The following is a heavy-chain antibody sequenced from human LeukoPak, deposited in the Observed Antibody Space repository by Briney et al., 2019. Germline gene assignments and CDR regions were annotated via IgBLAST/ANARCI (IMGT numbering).Heavy chain of an antibody. J-gene: IGHJ6*02. CDR1: GYTFTIYY. Sequence: ASVNVSCKASGYTFTIYYMHWVRQAPGQGLEWMGIINPSGGSTSYAQKFQGRVTMTRDTSTSTVYMELSSLRSEDTAVYYCARDLLDTAMEAYYYGMDVWGQGTTVTVSS. CDR3: ARDLLDTAMEAYYYGMDV. D-gene: IGHD5-18*01. CDR2: INPSGGST. V-gene: IGHV1-46*01.